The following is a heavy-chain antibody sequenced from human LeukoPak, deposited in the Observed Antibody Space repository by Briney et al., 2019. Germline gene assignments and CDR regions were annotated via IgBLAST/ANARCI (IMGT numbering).Heavy chain of an antibody. CDR1: GFTFSDHA. V-gene: IGHV3-49*04. D-gene: IGHD3-10*01. CDR3: TRTSRGWFGNSYFDY. J-gene: IGHJ4*02. Sequence: GRSLRLSCTASGFTFSDHAMTWVRQAPGKGLEWVGFVRSKAYGGTTEYAASVKGRFTISRDDSKSIAYLQMNSLKNEDTAVYYCTRTSRGWFGNSYFDYWGQGTLVTVSS. CDR2: VRSKAYGGTT.